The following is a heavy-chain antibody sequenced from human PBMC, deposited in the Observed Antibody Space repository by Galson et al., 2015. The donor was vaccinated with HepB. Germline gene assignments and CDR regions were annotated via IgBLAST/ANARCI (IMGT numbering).Heavy chain of an antibody. CDR3: AKDRSRFGELPLLYY. J-gene: IGHJ4*02. Sequence: SLRLSCAASEFTFSGYWMSWVRQAPGKGLEWVSGISWNSGSIGYADSVKGRFTISRDNAKNSLYLQMNSLRAEDTALYYCAKDRSRFGELPLLYYWGQGTLVTVSS. CDR2: ISWNSGSI. D-gene: IGHD3-10*01. V-gene: IGHV3-9*01. CDR1: EFTFSGYW.